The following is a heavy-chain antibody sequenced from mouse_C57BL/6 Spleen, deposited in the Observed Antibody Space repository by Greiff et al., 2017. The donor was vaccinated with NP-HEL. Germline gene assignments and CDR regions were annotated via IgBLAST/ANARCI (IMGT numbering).Heavy chain of an antibody. J-gene: IGHJ2*01. CDR2: INPGSGGT. Sequence: QVQLQQSGAELVRPGTSVKVSCKASGYAFTNYLIEWVKQRPGQGLEWIGVINPGSGGTNYNEKFKGKATLTADKYSSTAYMHLSSLTSEDSAVYFCARLGDYDKGVDYWGQGTTLTVSS. D-gene: IGHD2-4*01. CDR3: ARLGDYDKGVDY. CDR1: GYAFTNYL. V-gene: IGHV1-54*01.